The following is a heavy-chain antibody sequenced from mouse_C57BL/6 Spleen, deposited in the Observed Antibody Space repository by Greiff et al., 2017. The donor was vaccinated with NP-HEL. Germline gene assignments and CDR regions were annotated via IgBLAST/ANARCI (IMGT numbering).Heavy chain of an antibody. J-gene: IGHJ2*01. D-gene: IGHD1-1*01. CDR1: GYTFTSYW. CDR3: ASPLITTVVSDY. CDR2: IHPNSGST. Sequence: QVQLKQPGAELVKPGASVKLSCKASGYTFTSYWMHWVKQRPGQGLEWIGMIHPNSGSTNYNEKFKSKATLTVDKSSSTAYMQLSSLTSEDSAVYYCASPLITTVVSDYWGQGTTLTVSS. V-gene: IGHV1-64*01.